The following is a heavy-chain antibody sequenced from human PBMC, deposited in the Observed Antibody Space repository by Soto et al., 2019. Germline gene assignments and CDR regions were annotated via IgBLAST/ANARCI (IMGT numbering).Heavy chain of an antibody. CDR2: INAGYGNT. CDR3: ARDTGDGTFDF. CDR1: GYTFSSYA. J-gene: IGHJ4*02. Sequence: ASVKVSCKASGYTFSSYAMHWVRQAPGQRLEWMGWINAGYGNTKSSQKFQDRVTISRDTSASTAYMELTSLRSEDTAVYYCARDTGDGTFDFWGQRTLVTVSS. D-gene: IGHD7-27*01. V-gene: IGHV1-3*01.